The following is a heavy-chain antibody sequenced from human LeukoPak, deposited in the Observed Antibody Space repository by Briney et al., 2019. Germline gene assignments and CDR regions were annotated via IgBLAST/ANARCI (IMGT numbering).Heavy chain of an antibody. CDR1: GFTFRNYV. V-gene: IGHV3-30-3*01. CDR2: TSSDLNVK. CDR3: AREGYSGSGSPPSLYFDY. J-gene: IGHJ4*02. D-gene: IGHD3-10*01. Sequence: PGGSLGLSCAASGFTFRNYVIHWVRQAPGKGLEWVAVTSSDLNVKLYADSVKGRFTISRDNSRSTLYLQMTSLRPEDTAIYYCAREGYSGSGSPPSLYFDYWGQGTLVTVSS.